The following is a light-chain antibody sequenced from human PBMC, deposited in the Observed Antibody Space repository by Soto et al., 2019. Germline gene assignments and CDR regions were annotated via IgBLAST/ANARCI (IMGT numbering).Light chain of an antibody. J-gene: IGKJ2*01. CDR3: QQYNNSPEYT. CDR2: GAS. V-gene: IGKV3-20*01. CDR1: QSVTSRY. Sequence: EIVLTQSTGTLSLSPGERATLSCMASQSVTSRYLAWYQQKPGQAPRLLIYGASSRATGIPDRFSGSGSGTDFTLTISRLEPEDFAVYFCQQYNNSPEYTFGQGTKLEIK.